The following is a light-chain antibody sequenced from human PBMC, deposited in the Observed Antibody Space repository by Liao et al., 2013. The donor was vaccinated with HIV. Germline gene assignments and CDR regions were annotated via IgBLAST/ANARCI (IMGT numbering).Light chain of an antibody. V-gene: IGLV3-1*01. Sequence: SYEMTQPPSVSVSPGQTASVTCSGDGLGDKYVSWYQQRPGHSPILVIYEDTKRPSGIPERFSGSNSGNTATLTISGTQAMDEADYYCQAWDNFVLFGGGTKLTVL. CDR1: GLGDKY. J-gene: IGLJ2*01. CDR3: QAWDNFVL. CDR2: EDT.